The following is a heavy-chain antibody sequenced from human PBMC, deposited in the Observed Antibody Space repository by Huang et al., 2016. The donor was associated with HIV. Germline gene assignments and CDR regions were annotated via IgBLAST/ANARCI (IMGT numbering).Heavy chain of an antibody. Sequence: QVQLVQSGAEVKQPGASVKVSCKASGYTFPSYGISWVRQAPGQGLVWMGWISAYNGNTNHAQKLQGRDTMTTDASTSTAYMEVRGLRSDDTAVYYCARVVLVSGYSPAGYFQHWGQGTLVTVSS. D-gene: IGHD6-13*01. CDR3: ARVVLVSGYSPAGYFQH. J-gene: IGHJ1*01. CDR1: GYTFPSYG. CDR2: ISAYNGNT. V-gene: IGHV1-18*04.